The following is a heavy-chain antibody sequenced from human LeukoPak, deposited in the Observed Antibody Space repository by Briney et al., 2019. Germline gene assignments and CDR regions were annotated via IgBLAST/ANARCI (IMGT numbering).Heavy chain of an antibody. CDR1: GGTFISYT. J-gene: IGHJ4*02. V-gene: IGHV1-69*02. CDR3: ARGVWGSYRYNGGVYSDY. Sequence: SVKVSCKASGGTFISYTISWVRQAPGQGLEWMGRIIPILGIANYAQKFQGRVTITADKSTSTAYMELSSLRSEDTAVYYCARGVWGSYRYNGGVYSDYWGQGTLVTVSS. CDR2: IIPILGIA. D-gene: IGHD3-16*02.